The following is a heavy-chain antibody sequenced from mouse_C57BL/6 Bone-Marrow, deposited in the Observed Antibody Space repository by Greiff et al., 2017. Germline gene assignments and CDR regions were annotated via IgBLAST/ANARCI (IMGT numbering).Heavy chain of an antibody. CDR3: ARKTTVSYWYFDG. V-gene: IGHV1-82*01. D-gene: IGHD1-1*01. CDR2: IYPGDGDT. Sequence: QVQLQQSGPELVKPGASVKISCKASGYAFSSSWMNWVKQRPGKGLEWIGRIYPGDGDTNYNVKFKGKATLTADKSSSTAYMQLSSLTSEDSAVSFCARKTTVSYWYFDGWGTGTTVTVSA. J-gene: IGHJ1*03. CDR1: GYAFSSSW.